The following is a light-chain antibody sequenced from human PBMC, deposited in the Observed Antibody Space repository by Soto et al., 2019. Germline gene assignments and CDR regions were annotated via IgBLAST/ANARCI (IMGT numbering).Light chain of an antibody. CDR3: QQYNNWPET. CDR1: QSVRTY. Sequence: EIVLTQSPVTLSLSPGERATLSCRASQSVRTYLAWYQVKPGQAPRLLIYDASSRASGVPARFSGSGSGTEFTLTISSLQSEDFAVYYCQQYNNWPETFGQGTRWIS. V-gene: IGKV3D-15*01. J-gene: IGKJ1*01. CDR2: DAS.